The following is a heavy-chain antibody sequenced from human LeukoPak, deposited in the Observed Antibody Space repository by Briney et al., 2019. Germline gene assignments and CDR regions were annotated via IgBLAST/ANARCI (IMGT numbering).Heavy chain of an antibody. CDR1: GFTFSSYA. Sequence: TGGSLRLSCAASGFTFSSYAMHWVRQAPGKGLEWVAVISYDGSNNYFADSVKGRFTIARDNSKNTLYLQMNSLRAEDTAVYYCARDLLLWFGEFVSYWGQGTLVTVSS. CDR2: ISYDGSNN. J-gene: IGHJ4*02. D-gene: IGHD3-10*01. CDR3: ARDLLLWFGEFVSY. V-gene: IGHV3-30*04.